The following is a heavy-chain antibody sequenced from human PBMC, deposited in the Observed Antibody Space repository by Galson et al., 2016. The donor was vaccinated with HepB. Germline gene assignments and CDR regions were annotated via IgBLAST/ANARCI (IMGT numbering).Heavy chain of an antibody. CDR1: GFIINTFA. D-gene: IGHD3-10*01. V-gene: IGHV3-9*01. J-gene: IGHJ5*02. Sequence: SLRLSCAASGFIINTFAMHWVRQVPGKGLEWVSGVNWDGHSLNYADSVKGRFTVSRDTAKNALHLQMKSLGPEDTASYFCAKGLVGSLYHTLDLWGQGTLVTVSS. CDR2: VNWDGHSL. CDR3: AKGLVGSLYHTLDL.